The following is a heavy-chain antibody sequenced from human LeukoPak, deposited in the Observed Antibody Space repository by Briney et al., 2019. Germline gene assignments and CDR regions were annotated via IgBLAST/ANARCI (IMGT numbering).Heavy chain of an antibody. CDR3: ARETRPSYSGHLYFDY. CDR1: GFTFSDYY. V-gene: IGHV3-11*01. D-gene: IGHD6-19*01. J-gene: IGHJ4*02. Sequence: GGSLRLSCAASGFTFSDYYMSWIRQAPGKGLEWVSYISSSGSTIYYADSVKGRFTISRDNAKNSLYLQMNNLRAEDTAVYYCARETRPSYSGHLYFDYWGQGTLVTVSS. CDR2: ISSSGSTI.